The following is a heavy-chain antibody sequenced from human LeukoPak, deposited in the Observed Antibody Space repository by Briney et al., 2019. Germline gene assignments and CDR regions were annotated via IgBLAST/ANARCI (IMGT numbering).Heavy chain of an antibody. Sequence: SVKVSCKASGGTFSSYAISWGRQDPGQGLEWMGGIIPIFGTTNYAQKFQGRVTITTDESTSTAYMELSSLRSEDTAVYYCARETPIWSGLIDYWGQGTLVTVSS. CDR2: IIPIFGTT. V-gene: IGHV1-69*05. J-gene: IGHJ4*02. D-gene: IGHD3-3*01. CDR1: GGTFSSYA. CDR3: ARETPIWSGLIDY.